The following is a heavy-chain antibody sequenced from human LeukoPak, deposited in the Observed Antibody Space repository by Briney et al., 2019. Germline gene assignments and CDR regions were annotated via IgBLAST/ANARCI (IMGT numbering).Heavy chain of an antibody. D-gene: IGHD3-10*01. Sequence: GGSLRLSCAASGFTFSSYAMHWVRQAPGKGLEWVAVISYDGSNKYYADSVKGRFTISRDNSKNTLYLQMNSLRAEDTAVYYCARDNPSWFGEQLWGQGTLVTVSS. CDR2: ISYDGSNK. V-gene: IGHV3-30-3*01. CDR1: GFTFSSYA. J-gene: IGHJ4*02. CDR3: ARDNPSWFGEQL.